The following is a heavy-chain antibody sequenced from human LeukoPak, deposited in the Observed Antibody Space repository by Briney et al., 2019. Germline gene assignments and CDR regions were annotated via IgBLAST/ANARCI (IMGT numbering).Heavy chain of an antibody. Sequence: GGSLRLSCAASGFTFSSYAMHWVRQAPGKGLEWVAVISYDGSDKYYADSVKGRFTISRDNSKNTLYLQMNSLRAEDTAVYYCARAHPDYGDYVDYFDYWGQGTLVTVSS. V-gene: IGHV3-30-3*01. CDR3: ARAHPDYGDYVDYFDY. CDR1: GFTFSSYA. CDR2: ISYDGSDK. J-gene: IGHJ4*02. D-gene: IGHD4-17*01.